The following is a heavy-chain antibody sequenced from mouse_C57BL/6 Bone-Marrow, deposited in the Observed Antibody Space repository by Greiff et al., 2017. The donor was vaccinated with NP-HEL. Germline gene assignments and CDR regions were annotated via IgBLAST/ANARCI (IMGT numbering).Heavy chain of an antibody. Sequence: QVHVKQPGAELVRPGSSVKLSCKASGYTFTSYWMHWVKQRPIQGLEWIGNIDPSDSETHYNQKFKDKATLTVDKSSSTAYMQLSSLTSEDSAVYYCARRSSGPWGFDYWGQGTTLTVSS. J-gene: IGHJ2*01. V-gene: IGHV1-52*01. D-gene: IGHD3-2*02. CDR1: GYTFTSYW. CDR2: IDPSDSET. CDR3: ARRSSGPWGFDY.